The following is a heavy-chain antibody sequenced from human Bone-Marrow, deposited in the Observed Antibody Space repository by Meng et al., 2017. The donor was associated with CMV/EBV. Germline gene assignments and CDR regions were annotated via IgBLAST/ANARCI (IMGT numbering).Heavy chain of an antibody. CDR1: GGSISSGGYY. V-gene: IGHV4-31*03. CDR3: ARLYYDFWSGYYKGWFDP. D-gene: IGHD3-3*01. Sequence: SETLSLTCTVSGGSISSGGYYWSWIRQHPGKGLEWIGYIYYSGSTYYNPSLKSRVTISVDTSKNQFSLKLSSVTAADTAVYYCARLYYDFWSGYYKGWFDPWGQGTLVTVSS. J-gene: IGHJ5*02. CDR2: IYYSGST.